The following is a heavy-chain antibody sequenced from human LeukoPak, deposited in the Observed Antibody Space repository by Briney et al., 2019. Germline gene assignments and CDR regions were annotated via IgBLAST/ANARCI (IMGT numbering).Heavy chain of an antibody. CDR3: ARSGGDRVEMPTIIDY. D-gene: IGHD3-10*01. CDR1: GGSSSSYY. V-gene: IGHV4-59*01. Sequence: TSETLSLTCTVSGGSSSSYYWSWIRQPPGKGLEWIGYIYYSGSTNHNPSLKSRVTILVDTSKNQFSLRLSSVTAADTAVYYCARSGGDRVEMPTIIDYWGQGTLVTVSS. CDR2: IYYSGST. J-gene: IGHJ4*02.